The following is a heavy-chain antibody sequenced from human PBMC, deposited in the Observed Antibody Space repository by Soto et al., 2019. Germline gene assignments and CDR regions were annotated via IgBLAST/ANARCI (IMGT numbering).Heavy chain of an antibody. V-gene: IGHV1-18*01. CDR1: GYTFTNYG. Sequence: QVQLLQSGAEVKKPGASVKVSCKASGYTFTNYGITWVRQAPGQGLEWMGWIGAYNGDTHYTERLQGRVTMTTDTSTSTAYMELRGLRSVDTAVYYCARVGKRVGYFYSYSDVWGKGTTVTVSS. CDR3: ARVGKRVGYFYSYSDV. J-gene: IGHJ6*03. D-gene: IGHD7-27*01. CDR2: IGAYNGDT.